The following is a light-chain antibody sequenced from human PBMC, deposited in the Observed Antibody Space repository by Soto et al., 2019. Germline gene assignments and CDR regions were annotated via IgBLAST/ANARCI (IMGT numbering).Light chain of an antibody. CDR3: SSYTTTGTQV. CDR1: TSDVGGFHY. V-gene: IGLV2-14*03. J-gene: IGLJ1*01. Sequence: QPALTHPAPGCGSPGQSITLSCTGTTSDVGGFHYVSWYQQHPGKSPKLMIFDVSNRPSGVSDRFSDSKSGYTASLTTSGLQVADEADYSCSSYTTTGTQVFGTGTKVTV. CDR2: DVS.